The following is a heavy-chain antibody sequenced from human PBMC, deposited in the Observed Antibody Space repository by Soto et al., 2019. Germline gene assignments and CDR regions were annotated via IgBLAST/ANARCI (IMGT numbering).Heavy chain of an antibody. CDR3: AKGPGFWSGHLPLGMDV. V-gene: IGHV3-21*04. Sequence: LRLSCAASGFTFSSYSMNWVRQAPGKGLEWVSSISSSSSYIYYADSVKGRFTISRDNAKNSLYLQMNSLRAEDTAVYYCAKGPGFWSGHLPLGMDVWGQGTTVTVSS. J-gene: IGHJ6*02. CDR1: GFTFSSYS. D-gene: IGHD3-3*01. CDR2: ISSSSSYI.